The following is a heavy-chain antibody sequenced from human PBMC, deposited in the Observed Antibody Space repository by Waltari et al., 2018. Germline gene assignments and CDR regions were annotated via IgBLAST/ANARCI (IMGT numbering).Heavy chain of an antibody. Sequence: EVQLVESGGGVVRPGGSLRLSWEASGFHFSAYGLGWVRQAPGKGLEWVSGINWNGGSTGYADSVKGRFTISRDNAKNSLYLQMNSLRAEDTALYYCARVGGGYGDLGAFDIWGQGTMVTVSS. D-gene: IGHD4-17*01. CDR3: ARVGGGYGDLGAFDI. V-gene: IGHV3-20*04. J-gene: IGHJ3*02. CDR2: INWNGGST. CDR1: GFHFSAYG.